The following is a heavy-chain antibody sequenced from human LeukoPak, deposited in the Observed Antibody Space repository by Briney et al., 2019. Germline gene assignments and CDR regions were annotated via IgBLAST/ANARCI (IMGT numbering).Heavy chain of an antibody. CDR2: IYHSGST. V-gene: IGHV4-38-2*02. Sequence: SETLSLTCTVSGYSISSGYYWGWIRQPPGKGLEWTGSIYHSGSTYYNPSLKSRVTISVDTSKNQFSLKLSSVTAADTAVYYCARVTGYIVEDYFDYWGQGTLVTVSS. CDR3: ARVTGYIVEDYFDY. J-gene: IGHJ4*02. CDR1: GYSISSGYY. D-gene: IGHD3-22*01.